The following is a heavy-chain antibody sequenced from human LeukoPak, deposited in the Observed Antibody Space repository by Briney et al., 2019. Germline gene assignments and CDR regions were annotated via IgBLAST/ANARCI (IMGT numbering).Heavy chain of an antibody. CDR3: AKSMVRGVIIVNYFDY. CDR1: GFTFSSYA. CDR2: ISGSDGTT. Sequence: GGSLRLPCAASGFTFSSYAMSWVRQAPGKGLEWVSSISGSDGTTYYADSVKGRFTISRDNSKYTLSLQMNSLRAEDTAVYYCAKSMVRGVIIVNYFDYWGQGTLVTVSS. D-gene: IGHD3-10*01. V-gene: IGHV3-23*01. J-gene: IGHJ4*02.